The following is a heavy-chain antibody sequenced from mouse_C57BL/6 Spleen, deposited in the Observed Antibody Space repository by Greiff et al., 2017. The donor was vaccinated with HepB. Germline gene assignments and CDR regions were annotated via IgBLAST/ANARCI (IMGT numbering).Heavy chain of an antibody. V-gene: IGHV1-72*01. CDR1: GYTLTSYW. J-gene: IGHJ3*01. Sequence: QVQLKQPGAELVKPGASVKLSCKASGYTLTSYWMHWVKQRPGRGLEWIGRIDPNSGGTKYNEKFKSKATLTVDKPSSTAYMQLSSLTSEDSAVYYCARKGYDYDGFAYWGQGTLVTVSA. CDR2: IDPNSGGT. CDR3: ARKGYDYDGFAY. D-gene: IGHD2-4*01.